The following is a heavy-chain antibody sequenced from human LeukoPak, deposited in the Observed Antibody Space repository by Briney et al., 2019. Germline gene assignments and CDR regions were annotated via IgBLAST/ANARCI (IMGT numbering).Heavy chain of an antibody. D-gene: IGHD1-1*01. J-gene: IGHJ4*02. Sequence: TSETLSLTCAVSGGSISSNNWWGWVRQPPGQGLEWIGEIYHSGSPNYNPSLKSRVTISVDKSRNHFSLNLSSVTAADTAVYYCARVNINNWHSCDYWGQGTLVTVSS. CDR2: IYHSGSP. CDR3: ARVNINNWHSCDY. CDR1: GGSISSNNW. V-gene: IGHV4-4*02.